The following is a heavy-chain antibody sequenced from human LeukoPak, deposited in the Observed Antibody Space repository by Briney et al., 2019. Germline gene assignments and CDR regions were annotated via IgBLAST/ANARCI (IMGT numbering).Heavy chain of an antibody. J-gene: IGHJ3*02. CDR2: MNPNSGNT. CDR3: ARGWEPARGHDAFDI. CDR1: GYTFTSYD. D-gene: IGHD1-26*01. V-gene: IGHV1-8*01. Sequence: ASVKVSCKASGYTFTSYDINWVRQATGQGLEWMGWMNPNSGNTGYAQKFQGRVTITADKSTSTAYMEPSSLRSEDTAVYYCARGWEPARGHDAFDIWGQGTMVTVSS.